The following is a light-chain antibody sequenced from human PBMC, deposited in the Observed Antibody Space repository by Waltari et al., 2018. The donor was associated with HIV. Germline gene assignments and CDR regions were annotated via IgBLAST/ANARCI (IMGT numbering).Light chain of an antibody. CDR1: SSDVGGYNY. CDR2: DVI. V-gene: IGLV2-8*01. CDR3: SSHAGSKVV. J-gene: IGLJ2*01. Sequence: QSALTQPPSASGSPGQSVTLSCTGTSSDVGGYNYVSWHQQHPGKAPKLMIYDVINRPSRVPVRFSGPKSGNTASLTVSGLQPEDEADYYCSSHAGSKVVFGGGTRLTVL.